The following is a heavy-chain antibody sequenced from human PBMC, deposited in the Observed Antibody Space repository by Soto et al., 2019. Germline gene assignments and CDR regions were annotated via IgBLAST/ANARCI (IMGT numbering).Heavy chain of an antibody. CDR3: ARRRGWFGVAWTTPYFDY. J-gene: IGHJ4*02. V-gene: IGHV2-5*02. Sequence: QITLKESGPTLVKPTQTLTLTCTFSGFSLSAGGVGVGWIRQPPGKALEWLAVIYWDDDKSWSRSLRDRLTINKDNSKNQVVLTMSNVDTLDTGTYYCARRRGWFGVAWTTPYFDYWGQGTLVIVSS. CDR2: IYWDDDK. D-gene: IGHD3-10*01. CDR1: GFSLSAGGVG.